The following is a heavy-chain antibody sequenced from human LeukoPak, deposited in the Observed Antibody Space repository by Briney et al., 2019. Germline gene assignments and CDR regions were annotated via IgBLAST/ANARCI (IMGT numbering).Heavy chain of an antibody. D-gene: IGHD4-11*01. V-gene: IGHV3-21*01. Sequence: GGSLRLSCAASGFTFSSYSMNWVRQAPGKGLEWVSSISSSSSYIYYADSVKGRFTISRDNAKNSLYLQMNSLRAEDTAVYYCASYSDSNWFDPWGQGTLVTVSS. CDR1: GFTFSSYS. CDR2: ISSSSSYI. J-gene: IGHJ5*02. CDR3: ASYSDSNWFDP.